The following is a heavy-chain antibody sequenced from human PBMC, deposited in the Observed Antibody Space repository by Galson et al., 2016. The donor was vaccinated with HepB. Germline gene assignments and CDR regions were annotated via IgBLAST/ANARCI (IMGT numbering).Heavy chain of an antibody. CDR2: IWYDGSNK. CDR1: GFTFSSYG. D-gene: IGHD3-22*01. V-gene: IGHV3-33*01. CDR3: ARDHRASYDSYGPGGY. J-gene: IGHJ4*02. Sequence: SLRLSCAASGFTFSSYGMHWVRQAPGKGLEWVAVIWYDGSNKYYADSVKGRFTISGDNSKNTLYLQMNSLRAEDTAVYYCARDHRASYDSYGPGGYWGQGTLVTVSS.